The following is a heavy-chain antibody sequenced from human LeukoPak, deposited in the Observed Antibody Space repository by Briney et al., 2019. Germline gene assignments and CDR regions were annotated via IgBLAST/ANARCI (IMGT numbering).Heavy chain of an antibody. CDR3: ARGQYYYDSSGHPVDY. V-gene: IGHV1-8*01. D-gene: IGHD3-22*01. J-gene: IGHJ4*02. Sequence: ASVKVSCKASGYTFTSYDINWVRQATGQGLEWMGWINPNSGNTGYAQKFQGRVTMTRNTSISTAYMELSSLRSEDTAVYYCARGQYYYDSSGHPVDYWGQGTLVTVSS. CDR1: GYTFTSYD. CDR2: INPNSGNT.